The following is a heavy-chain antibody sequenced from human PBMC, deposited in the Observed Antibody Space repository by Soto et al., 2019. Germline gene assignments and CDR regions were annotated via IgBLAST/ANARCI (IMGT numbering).Heavy chain of an antibody. Sequence: SVKVSCKASGGTFSSYAISWVRQAPGQGLERMGGIIPIFGTANYAQKFQGRVTITADESTSTAYMELSSLRSEDTAVYYCARGIAARRGAYYYGMDVWGQGTTVTVSS. CDR2: IIPIFGTA. CDR1: GGTFSSYA. V-gene: IGHV1-69*13. CDR3: ARGIAARRGAYYYGMDV. D-gene: IGHD6-6*01. J-gene: IGHJ6*02.